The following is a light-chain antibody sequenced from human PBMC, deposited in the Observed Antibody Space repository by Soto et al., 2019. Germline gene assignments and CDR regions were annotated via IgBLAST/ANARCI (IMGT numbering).Light chain of an antibody. J-gene: IGKJ1*01. V-gene: IGKV1-33*01. CDR3: QQYGSSGT. CDR1: QDVSNY. CDR2: DAS. Sequence: DIQMTQSPSSLSASVGDRVTITCQASQDVSNYLNWYQQKLGKAPKLLIYDASNLETGVPSRFSGSGSGTDFTLTISRLEPEDFAVYYCQQYGSSGTFGQGTKVDI.